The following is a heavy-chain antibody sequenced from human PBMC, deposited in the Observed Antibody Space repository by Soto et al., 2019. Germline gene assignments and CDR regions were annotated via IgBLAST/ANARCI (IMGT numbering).Heavy chain of an antibody. CDR3: ARDLMYYDFWSDRNGMDV. Sequence: GGSLRLSCAASGFTFSSYSMNWVRQAPGKGLEWVSSISSSSSYIYYPDSVKGRFTISRDNAKNSLYLQMNSLRAEDTAVYYCARDLMYYDFWSDRNGMDVWGQGTTVTVSS. CDR1: GFTFSSYS. D-gene: IGHD3-3*01. J-gene: IGHJ6*02. V-gene: IGHV3-21*01. CDR2: ISSSSSYI.